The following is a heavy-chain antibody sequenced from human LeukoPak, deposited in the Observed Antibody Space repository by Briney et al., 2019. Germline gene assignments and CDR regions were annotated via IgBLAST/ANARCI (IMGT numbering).Heavy chain of an antibody. CDR2: IKNKPDGGTT. J-gene: IGHJ4*02. V-gene: IGHV3-15*01. CDR1: GFTFSNAW. D-gene: IGHD2-2*01. Sequence: GGSLRLSCAASGFTFSNAWMSWVRQAPGKGLEWVGRIKNKPDGGTTDYAAPVKGRFTISRDDSKNTLYLQMNSLKTEDTAVYYCTTRFVVVPAAREDYWGQGTLVTVSS. CDR3: TTRFVVVPAAREDY.